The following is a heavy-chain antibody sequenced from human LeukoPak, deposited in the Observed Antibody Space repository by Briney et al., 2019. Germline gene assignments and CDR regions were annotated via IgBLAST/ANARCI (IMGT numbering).Heavy chain of an antibody. CDR2: INHSGSI. V-gene: IGHV4-34*01. CDR1: GGSFSGYY. Sequence: SETLSLTCAVYGGSFSGYYWSWIRQPPGKGLEWIGEINHSGSINYNPSLKSRVTISVETSKNQFSLKLSSVTAADTAVYYCASGNDSSGSQRTNWFDPRGQGTLVTVSS. CDR3: ASGNDSSGSQRTNWFDP. J-gene: IGHJ5*02. D-gene: IGHD3-22*01.